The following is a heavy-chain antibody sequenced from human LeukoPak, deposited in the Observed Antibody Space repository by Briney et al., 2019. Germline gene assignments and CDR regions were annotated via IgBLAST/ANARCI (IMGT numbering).Heavy chain of an antibody. CDR1: GFTFGSYG. D-gene: IGHD6-19*01. V-gene: IGHV3-30*02. CDR3: AKLPDGYSSGSDAFDI. CDR2: IRYDGSNK. Sequence: GGSLRLSCAASGFTFGSYGMHWVRQAPGKGLEWVTFIRYDGSNKYYADSVKGRFTISRDNSKNTLNLHMNSLRAEDTAVYYCAKLPDGYSSGSDAFDIWGQGTMVTVSS. J-gene: IGHJ3*02.